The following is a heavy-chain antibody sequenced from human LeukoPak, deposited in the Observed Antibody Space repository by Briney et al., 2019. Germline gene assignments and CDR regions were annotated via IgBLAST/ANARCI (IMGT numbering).Heavy chain of an antibody. J-gene: IGHJ4*02. CDR2: FYYTGST. CDR3: ASLGKLGYYFDY. V-gene: IGHV4-39*01. Sequence: SSETLSLTCTVSGGSISTSSYYWGWIRQPPGKGLEWIGNFYYTGSTYYNPSLKSRVTISVDTSKNQFSLNLSSVTAADTAVYYCASLGKLGYYFDYWGQGILVTVSS. CDR1: GGSISTSSYY. D-gene: IGHD3-16*01.